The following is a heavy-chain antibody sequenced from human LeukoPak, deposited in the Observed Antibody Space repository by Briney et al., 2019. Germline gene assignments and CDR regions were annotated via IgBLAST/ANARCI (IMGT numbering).Heavy chain of an antibody. J-gene: IGHJ4*02. CDR2: IIPIFGTA. Sequence: GASVKVSCKASGGTFSSYAISWVRQAPGQGLEWMGGIIPIFGTANYAQKFQGRVTITADESTSTAYMELSSLRSEDTAVYCCASYVCRYCSSTSLSLLWFGESFDYWGQGTLVTVSS. D-gene: IGHD2-2*01. CDR3: ASYVCRYCSSTSLSLLWFGESFDY. CDR1: GGTFSSYA. V-gene: IGHV1-69*13.